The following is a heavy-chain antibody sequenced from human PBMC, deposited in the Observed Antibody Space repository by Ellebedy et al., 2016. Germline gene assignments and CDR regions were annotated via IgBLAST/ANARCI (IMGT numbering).Heavy chain of an antibody. V-gene: IGHV3-21*06. D-gene: IGHD2-21*01. CDR2: IDPSSGYI. J-gene: IGHJ4*02. CDR3: ARVAYEDEGFDY. CDR1: GFTFSTYS. Sequence: GGSLRLSCAASGFTFSTYSMSWVRQAPGKGLEWVSSIDPSSGYIYYADSVQGRFTVSRDNAKNSLYLQMNSLRVQDTAVYYCARVAYEDEGFDYWGQGTLVSVSS.